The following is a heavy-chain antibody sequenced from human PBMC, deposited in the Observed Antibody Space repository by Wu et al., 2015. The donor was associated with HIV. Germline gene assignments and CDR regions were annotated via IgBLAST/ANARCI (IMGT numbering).Heavy chain of an antibody. Sequence: QVQLVQSGAEVKKPGSSVKVTCKASGDGFTSYAVSWVRQAPGQGLEWMGGINPLFGTTKHVEKFQDRLTFSTDEFKSTVYMELSSLRSDDTAVYYCARNTDSVATSLYSLGVWGQGDHGHR. CDR3: ARNTDSVATSLYSLGV. CDR2: INPLFGTT. D-gene: IGHD5-12*01. CDR1: GDGFTSYA. V-gene: IGHV1-69*05. J-gene: IGHJ6*02.